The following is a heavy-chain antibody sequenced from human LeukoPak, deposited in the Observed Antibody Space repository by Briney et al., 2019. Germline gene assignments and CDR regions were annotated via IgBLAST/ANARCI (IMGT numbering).Heavy chain of an antibody. CDR3: AELGITMIGGV. D-gene: IGHD3-10*02. CDR2: ISSSGSTI. J-gene: IGHJ6*04. Sequence: GGSLRFPCAASGFTFSSYEMNWVRQAPRKGLESVSYISSSGSTINYADSVKGRFTISRDNAKNSLYLQMNSLRAEDTAVYYCAELGITMIGGVWGKGTTVTISS. CDR1: GFTFSSYE. V-gene: IGHV3-48*03.